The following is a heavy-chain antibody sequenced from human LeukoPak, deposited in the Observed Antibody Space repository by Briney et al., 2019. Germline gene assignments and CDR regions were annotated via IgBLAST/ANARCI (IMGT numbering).Heavy chain of an antibody. D-gene: IGHD2-2*02. J-gene: IGHJ5*02. CDR3: ASDGPYCSSTSCYNH. CDR1: GYTFTGYY. V-gene: IGHV1-2*02. CDR2: INPNSGGT. Sequence: ASVKVSCKASGYTFTGYYMHWVRQAPGQGLEWMGWINPNSGGTNYAQKFQGRVTMTRDTSISTAYMELSRLRSDDTAVYYCASDGPYCSSTSCYNHWGQGTLVTVSS.